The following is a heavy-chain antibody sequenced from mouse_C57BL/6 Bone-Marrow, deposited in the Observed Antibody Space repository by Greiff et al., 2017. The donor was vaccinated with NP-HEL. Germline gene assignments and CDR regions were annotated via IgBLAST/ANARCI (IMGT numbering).Heavy chain of an antibody. J-gene: IGHJ3*01. V-gene: IGHV5-4*03. CDR3: ARGIYYDYDGWFAY. CDR2: ISDGGSYT. CDR1: GFTFSSYA. Sequence: EVKVVESGGGLVKPGGSLKLSCAASGFTFSSYAMSWVRQTPEKRLEWVATISDGGSYTYYPDNVKGRFTISRDNAKNNLYLQMSHLKSEDTAMYYCARGIYYDYDGWFAYWGQGTLVTVSA. D-gene: IGHD2-4*01.